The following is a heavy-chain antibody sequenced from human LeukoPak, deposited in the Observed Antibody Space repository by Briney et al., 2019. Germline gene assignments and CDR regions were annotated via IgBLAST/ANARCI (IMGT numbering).Heavy chain of an antibody. Sequence: SETLSLTCTVSGGSISSGDYYWSWIRQPPGKGLEWIGEVNHSGSTNYNPSLKSRVTISVDTSKNQFSLKLSSVTAADTAVYYCARRGYSYGYVGSNWFDPWGQGTLVTVSS. D-gene: IGHD5-18*01. CDR1: GGSISSGDYY. CDR3: ARRGYSYGYVGSNWFDP. J-gene: IGHJ5*02. V-gene: IGHV4-34*01. CDR2: VNHSGST.